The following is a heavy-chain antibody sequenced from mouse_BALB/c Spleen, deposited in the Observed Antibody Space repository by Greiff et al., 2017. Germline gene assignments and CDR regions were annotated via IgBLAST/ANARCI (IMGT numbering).Heavy chain of an antibody. Sequence: DVKLVESGGGLVKPGGSLKLSCAASGFTFSSYTMSWVRQTPEKRLEWVATISSGGSYTYYPDSVKGRFTISRDNAKNTLYLQMSSLKSEDTAMYYCTREYGNYDTAWFAYWGQGTLVTVSA. J-gene: IGHJ3*01. V-gene: IGHV5-6-4*01. CDR2: ISSGGSYT. D-gene: IGHD2-10*02. CDR1: GFTFSSYT. CDR3: TREYGNYDTAWFAY.